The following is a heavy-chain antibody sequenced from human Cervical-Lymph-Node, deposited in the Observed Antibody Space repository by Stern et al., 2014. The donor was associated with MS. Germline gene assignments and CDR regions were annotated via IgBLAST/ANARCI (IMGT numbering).Heavy chain of an antibody. CDR1: VNTFTGYY. V-gene: IGHV1-2*02. D-gene: IGHD1-26*01. J-gene: IGHJ4*02. CDR3: ARISLGSGIDY. Sequence: QVQLVESGAEVKKPGASVKVTCKTSVNTFTGYYIHWVRQAPGQGLEWMGWINPNSGATNYAQRFQDRVSLTSDTSNSLAYMELDRLTSGDTAVYYCARISLGSGIDYWGQGSLVTVSS. CDR2: INPNSGAT.